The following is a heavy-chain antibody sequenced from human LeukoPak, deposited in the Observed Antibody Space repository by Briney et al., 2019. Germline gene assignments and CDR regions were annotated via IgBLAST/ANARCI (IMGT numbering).Heavy chain of an antibody. D-gene: IGHD6-6*01. CDR2: IYYSGST. V-gene: IGHV4-59*01. CDR3: ARKAARTRHYYYYYMDV. J-gene: IGHJ6*03. CDR1: GGFISSYY. Sequence: SETLSLTCTVSGGFISSYYWSWIRQPPGKGLEWIGYIYYSGSTNYNPSLKSRVTISVDTSKNQFSLKLSSVTAADTAVYYCARKAARTRHYYYYYMDVWGKGTTVTVSS.